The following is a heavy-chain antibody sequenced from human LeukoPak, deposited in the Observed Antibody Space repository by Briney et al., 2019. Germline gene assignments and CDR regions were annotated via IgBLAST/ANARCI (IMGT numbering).Heavy chain of an antibody. Sequence: PSETLSLTRTVSGGSISSYYWSWIRQPAGKGLEWIGRIYTSGSTNYNPSLKSRVTISVDKSKNQFSLKLSSVTAADTAVYYCARDLYTSGSSHYYYYMAVWGNGTTVTVSS. CDR3: ARDLYTSGSSHYYYYMAV. V-gene: IGHV4-4*07. D-gene: IGHD3-10*01. CDR1: GGSISSYY. J-gene: IGHJ6*03. CDR2: IYTSGST.